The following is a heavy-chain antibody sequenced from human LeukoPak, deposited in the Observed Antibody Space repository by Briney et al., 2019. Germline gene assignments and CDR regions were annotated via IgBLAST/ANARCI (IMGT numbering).Heavy chain of an antibody. Sequence: GGSLRLSCAASGFTFSNNWMSWVRQAPGKGLEWVANIKQDGSDKYYVDSVKGRFTISRDNAKNSLYLQMNSLRAEDTAVYYCARDHHHRLWDDYYYYMDVWGKGTTVTVSS. CDR2: IKQDGSDK. CDR1: GFTFSNNW. CDR3: ARDHHHRLWDDYYYYMDV. V-gene: IGHV3-7*01. D-gene: IGHD3-16*02. J-gene: IGHJ6*03.